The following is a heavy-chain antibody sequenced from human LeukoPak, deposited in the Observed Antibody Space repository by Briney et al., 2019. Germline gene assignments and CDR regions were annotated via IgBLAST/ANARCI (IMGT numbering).Heavy chain of an antibody. CDR3: ARDSSGYYYEQYWYFDL. D-gene: IGHD3-22*01. Sequence: PSETLSLTCTVSGGSISSYYWSWIRQPAGKGLEWIGRIYTIGSTNYNPSLKSRVTMSVEPSKNQFSLKLSSVTAADTAVYYCARDSSGYYYEQYWYFDLWGRGTLVTVSS. V-gene: IGHV4-4*07. CDR2: IYTIGST. J-gene: IGHJ2*01. CDR1: GGSISSYY.